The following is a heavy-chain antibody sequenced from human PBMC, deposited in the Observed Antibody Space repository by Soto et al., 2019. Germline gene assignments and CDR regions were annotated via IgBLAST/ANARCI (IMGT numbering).Heavy chain of an antibody. Sequence: SVKVSCKASGGTFSSYTISWVRQAPGQGLEWMGGIIPIFGTANYAQKFQGRVTIAADESTSTAYMELSSLRSEDTAVYYCAAGWLRFLEWFPHPYYGMDVWGKGTTVTVSS. J-gene: IGHJ6*04. CDR1: GGTFSSYT. D-gene: IGHD3-3*01. V-gene: IGHV1-69*13. CDR2: IIPIFGTA. CDR3: AAGWLRFLEWFPHPYYGMDV.